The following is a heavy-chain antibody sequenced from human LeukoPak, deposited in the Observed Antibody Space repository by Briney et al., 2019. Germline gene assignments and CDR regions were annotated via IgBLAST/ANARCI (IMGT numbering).Heavy chain of an antibody. CDR2: IYYSGST. V-gene: IGHV4-59*01. Sequence: SETLSLTCTVSGGSISSYYWSWIRQPPGKGLEWIGHIYYSGSTNYNPSLKSRVTISVATSKNQFSLKLGSVTAADTAVYYCARDRSGYDSSGYYYYYYGMDVWGQGTTVTVSS. CDR1: GGSISSYY. D-gene: IGHD3-22*01. CDR3: ARDRSGYDSSGYYYYYYGMDV. J-gene: IGHJ6*02.